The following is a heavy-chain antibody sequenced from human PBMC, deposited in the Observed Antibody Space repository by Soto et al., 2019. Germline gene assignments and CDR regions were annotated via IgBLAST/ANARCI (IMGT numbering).Heavy chain of an antibody. CDR2: IDPSDSST. V-gene: IGHV5-10-1*01. J-gene: IGHJ4*02. Sequence: GGSLNISCQGSCLSFTHFWITWVRQMPGKGLVWMGRIDPSDSSTKYSPSFKGHVTISADKSISTAYLQWSTLRASDTATYYCARQGYDFWSGYSLDYWGQGTLVTVSS. D-gene: IGHD3-3*01. CDR1: CLSFTHFW. CDR3: ARQGYDFWSGYSLDY.